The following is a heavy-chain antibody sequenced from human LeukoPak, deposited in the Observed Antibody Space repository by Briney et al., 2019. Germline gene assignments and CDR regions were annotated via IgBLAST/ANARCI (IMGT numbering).Heavy chain of an antibody. V-gene: IGHV3-33*08. CDR3: ARDSITADNSLDY. CDR1: GFSFSTYG. Sequence: PGTSLRLSCAASGFSFSTYGMHWVRQAPGKGLEWVAVIGKDGRNKNNADAVRGRFTISRDNSKNTLYLQMDSLRAEDMAVYYCARDSITADNSLDYWGRGTLVTVSS. J-gene: IGHJ4*02. CDR2: IGKDGRNK. D-gene: IGHD7-27*01.